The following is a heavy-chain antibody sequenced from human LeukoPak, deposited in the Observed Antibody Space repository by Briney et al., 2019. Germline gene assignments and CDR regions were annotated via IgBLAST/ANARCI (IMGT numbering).Heavy chain of an antibody. J-gene: IGHJ4*02. CDR2: IKQDGTSK. Sequence: PGGSLRLSCAASGFTFSRSWMGWVRQAPGKGLEWVANIKQDGTSKHYVDSVMGRFTISRDNAENSVYLQMNSLSAGDTAVYYCARHGDYCFDLWGPGTRVTVSS. CDR1: GFTFSRSW. CDR3: ARHGDYCFDL. D-gene: IGHD2-21*01. V-gene: IGHV3-7*02.